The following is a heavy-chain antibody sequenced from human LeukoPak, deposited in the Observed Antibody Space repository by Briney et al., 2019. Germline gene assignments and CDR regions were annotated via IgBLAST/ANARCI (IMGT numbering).Heavy chain of an antibody. CDR3: ARDILHYDSGAYYY. CDR2: ISYDGSNK. CDR1: GFTFSSYA. J-gene: IGHJ4*02. Sequence: GGSLRLSCAASGFTFSSYAMHWVRQAPGKGLEWVAVISYDGSNKYYADSVKGRFTISRDNAKNSLYLQMNSLRAEDTAVYYCARDILHYDSGAYYYWGQGTLVTVSS. V-gene: IGHV3-30*04. D-gene: IGHD3-22*01.